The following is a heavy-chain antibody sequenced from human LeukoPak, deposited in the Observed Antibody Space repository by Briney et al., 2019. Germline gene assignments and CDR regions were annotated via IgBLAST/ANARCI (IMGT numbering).Heavy chain of an antibody. D-gene: IGHD3-10*01. CDR2: IIPIFGTA. V-gene: IGHV1-69*13. J-gene: IGHJ3*02. CDR1: GYTFTDYA. CDR3: ARGGHRGVIIQDAFDI. Sequence: ASVKVSCKPSGYTFTDYAISWVRQAPGQGLEWMGGIIPIFGTANYAQKFQGKVTITADESTSTAYMELSSLRSEDTAVYYCARGGHRGVIIQDAFDIWGQGTMVTVSS.